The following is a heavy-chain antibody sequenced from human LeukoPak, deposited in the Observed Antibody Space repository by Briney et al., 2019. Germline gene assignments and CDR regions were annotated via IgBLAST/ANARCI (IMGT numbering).Heavy chain of an antibody. CDR2: INGNGGGS. Sequence: GGSLRLSCAASGFTFSDHAMSWVRQAPAKGLEWVSSINGNGGGSYYIDSVKGRFTVSRDNSKNTLYLQMNSLRAEDTAVYYCAKDIGAYYYYGMDVWGQGTTVTVSS. CDR3: AKDIGAYYYYGMDV. CDR1: GFTFSDHA. J-gene: IGHJ6*02. D-gene: IGHD5-12*01. V-gene: IGHV3-23*01.